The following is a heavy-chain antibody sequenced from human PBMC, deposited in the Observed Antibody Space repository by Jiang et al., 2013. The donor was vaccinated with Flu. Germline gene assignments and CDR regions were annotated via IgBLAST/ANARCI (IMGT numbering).Heavy chain of an antibody. CDR3: AKDDSKQQLVLATGMDV. J-gene: IGHJ6*02. V-gene: IGHV3-30*02. CDR1: GFTFSSYG. CDR2: IRYDGSNK. D-gene: IGHD6-13*01. Sequence: VQLLESGGGVVQPGGSLRLSCAASGFTFSSYGMHWVRQAPGKGLEWVAFIRYDGSNKYYADSVKGRFTISRDNSKNTLYLQMNSLRAEDTAVYYCAKDDSKQQLVLATGMDVVGPRDHGHR.